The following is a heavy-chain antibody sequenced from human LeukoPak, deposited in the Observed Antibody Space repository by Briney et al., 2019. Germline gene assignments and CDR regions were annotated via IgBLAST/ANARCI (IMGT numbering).Heavy chain of an antibody. Sequence: QPGGSLRLSCAASGFTFDDYAMHWVRQAPGKGLEWVSGISWNSGSIAYADSVKGRFTISRDNAKNSLYLQISSLRAEDTAFYYCAKDASSGWFRGVGYFDYWGQGTLVTVSS. CDR2: ISWNSGSI. J-gene: IGHJ4*02. CDR1: GFTFDDYA. CDR3: AKDASSGWFRGVGYFDY. V-gene: IGHV3-9*01. D-gene: IGHD6-19*01.